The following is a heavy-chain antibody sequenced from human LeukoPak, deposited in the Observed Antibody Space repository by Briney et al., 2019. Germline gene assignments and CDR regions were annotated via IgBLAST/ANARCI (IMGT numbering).Heavy chain of an antibody. D-gene: IGHD2-8*01. CDR2: ISSSSSYI. CDR1: GFTFSSYS. Sequence: GGSLRLSGAASGFTFSSYSMNWVRQAPGKGLEWVSSISSSSSYIYYADSVKGRFTISRDNAKNSLYLQMNSLRAEDTAVYYCARSVRYCTNGVCYQGMDVWGQGTTVTVSS. CDR3: ARSVRYCTNGVCYQGMDV. V-gene: IGHV3-21*01. J-gene: IGHJ6*02.